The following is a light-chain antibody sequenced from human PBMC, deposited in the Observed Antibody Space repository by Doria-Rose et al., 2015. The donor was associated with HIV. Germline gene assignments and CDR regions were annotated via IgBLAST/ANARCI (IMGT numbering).Light chain of an antibody. CDR3: HQYGTSWT. CDR2: DGS. CDR1: QSFSNTY. J-gene: IGKJ1*01. V-gene: IGKV3-20*01. Sequence: TQSPGTLSLSPGERATLSCRASQSFSNTYLAWYQQKPGQAPSLLIYDGSTRATGIPDRFSASGSGTDFTLTINRLEPEDFALYYCHQYGTSWTFGRGTKVEI.